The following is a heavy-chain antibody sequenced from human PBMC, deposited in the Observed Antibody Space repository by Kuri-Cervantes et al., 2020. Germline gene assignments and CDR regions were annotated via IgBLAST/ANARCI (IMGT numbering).Heavy chain of an antibody. D-gene: IGHD3-10*01. CDR2: ISSSGSTI. Sequence: GGSLRLSCAASGFTFSSYEVNWVRQAPGKGLEWVSYISSSGSTIYYADSVKGRFTISRDNAKNSLYLQMNSLRAEDTAVYYCARDTLLWFRELLYDYWGQGTLVTVSS. CDR3: ARDTLLWFRELLYDY. J-gene: IGHJ4*02. CDR1: GFTFSSYE. V-gene: IGHV3-48*03.